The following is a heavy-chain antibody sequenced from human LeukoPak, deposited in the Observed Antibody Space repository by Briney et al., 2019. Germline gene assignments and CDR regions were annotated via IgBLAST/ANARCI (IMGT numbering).Heavy chain of an antibody. Sequence: SETLSLTCTVSGGSISSGSYYWSWIRQPAGKGLEWIGRIYTSGSTNYNPSLKSRVTISVDTSKNQFSLKLSSVTAADTAVYYCAREVDFGVVPNWFDPWGQGTLVTASS. V-gene: IGHV4-61*02. CDR3: AREVDFGVVPNWFDP. CDR2: IYTSGST. D-gene: IGHD3-3*01. CDR1: GGSISSGSYY. J-gene: IGHJ5*02.